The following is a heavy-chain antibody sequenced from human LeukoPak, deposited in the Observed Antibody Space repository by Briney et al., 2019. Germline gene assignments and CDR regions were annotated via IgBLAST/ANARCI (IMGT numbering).Heavy chain of an antibody. V-gene: IGHV3-66*04. Sequence: PGGSLRLSCVASGFNVSSTYMNWVRQAPGKGLEWVSLINSGGTTYYPDSVKGRFTIARDNSKNTLFLQMNSLRAEDTAVYYCAKPPPYGGNEYYFDYWGQGTLVTVSS. J-gene: IGHJ4*02. CDR2: INSGGTT. CDR3: AKPPPYGGNEYYFDY. D-gene: IGHD4-23*01. CDR1: GFNVSSTY.